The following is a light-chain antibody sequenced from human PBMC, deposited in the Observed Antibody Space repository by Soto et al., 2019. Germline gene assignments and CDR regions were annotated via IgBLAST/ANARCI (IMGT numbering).Light chain of an antibody. V-gene: IGKV1-5*03. CDR2: RAS. Sequence: DIQMTQSPSTLSASLGDTVTITCRASQSINSWLAWYQQIPGKAPKILIYRASSLESDVPSRFSASESGTEFTLTISRLQPDDFATYYCQQYNSYPWTFGQGTKVDI. CDR3: QQYNSYPWT. J-gene: IGKJ1*01. CDR1: QSINSW.